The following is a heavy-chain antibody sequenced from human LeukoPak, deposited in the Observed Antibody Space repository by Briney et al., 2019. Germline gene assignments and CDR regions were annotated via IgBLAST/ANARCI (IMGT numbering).Heavy chain of an antibody. J-gene: IGHJ3*02. V-gene: IGHV3-48*01. CDR2: ISSSSSTI. CDR3: ARDPIAAAGYDAFDI. Sequence: PGGTLRLSCAASGFTLSSYSMNWGRQAPGPGLGWVSYISSSSSTIYYADSVKGRFTISRDNAKNSLYLQMNSLRAEDTAVYYCARDPIAAAGYDAFDIWGQGTMVTVSS. D-gene: IGHD6-13*01. CDR1: GFTLSSYS.